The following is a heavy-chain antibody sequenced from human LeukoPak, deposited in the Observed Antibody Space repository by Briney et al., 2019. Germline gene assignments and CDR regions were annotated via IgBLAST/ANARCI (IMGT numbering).Heavy chain of an antibody. CDR1: GFPFSSYG. CDR2: ISYDGSNK. Sequence: GGSLRLSCAASGFPFSSYGMHWVRQAPGKGLEWVAVISYDGSNKYYADSVKGRFTISRDNSKNTLYLQMNSLRAEDTAVYYCAKDQEDIVVVPAAIGGNWFDPWGQGTLVTVSS. CDR3: AKDQEDIVVVPAAIGGNWFDP. J-gene: IGHJ5*02. D-gene: IGHD2-2*01. V-gene: IGHV3-30*18.